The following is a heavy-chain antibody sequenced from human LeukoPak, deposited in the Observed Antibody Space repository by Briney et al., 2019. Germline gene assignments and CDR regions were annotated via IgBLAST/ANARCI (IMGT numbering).Heavy chain of an antibody. V-gene: IGHV5-51*01. D-gene: IGHD3-10*01. CDR2: IYPGDSDT. Sequence: HGESLKISCKGSGYSFTSYWIGWVRQIPGKGREWMGIIYPGDSDTRYSPSFQGQVTISADKSIRTTYLQWRSLKASDTAMYYCARHGSPKVYGSGKWMDYWGQGTLVTVSS. CDR1: GYSFTSYW. CDR3: ARHGSPKVYGSGKWMDY. J-gene: IGHJ4*02.